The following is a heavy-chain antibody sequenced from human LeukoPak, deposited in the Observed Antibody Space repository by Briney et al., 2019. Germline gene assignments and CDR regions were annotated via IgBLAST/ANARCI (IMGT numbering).Heavy chain of an antibody. CDR1: GFTVSSNY. J-gene: IGHJ4*02. CDR3: ATHSGGY. Sequence: GGSLRLSCAASGFTVSSNYMSWVRQAPGKGLEWVSVIYSGGSTYYADSVKGRFTISRDISKNTLFLQMNALRAEDTAVYYCATHSGGYWGQGTLVTVSS. D-gene: IGHD3-16*01. CDR2: IYSGGST. V-gene: IGHV3-66*01.